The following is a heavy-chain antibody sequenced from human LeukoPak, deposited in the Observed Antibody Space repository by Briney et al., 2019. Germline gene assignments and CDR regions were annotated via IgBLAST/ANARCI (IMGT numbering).Heavy chain of an antibody. CDR1: GFTFSSYW. D-gene: IGHD6-13*01. V-gene: IGHV4-39*02. CDR2: IYYSGST. Sequence: GSLRLSCAASGFTFSSYWMSWVRQPPGKGLQWIASIYYSGSTYYNSSLKSRVTISVDTSKNQFSLKLSSMTAADTAVYYCASDKGYSNNYFDYWGQGTLVTVSS. CDR3: ASDKGYSNNYFDY. J-gene: IGHJ4*02.